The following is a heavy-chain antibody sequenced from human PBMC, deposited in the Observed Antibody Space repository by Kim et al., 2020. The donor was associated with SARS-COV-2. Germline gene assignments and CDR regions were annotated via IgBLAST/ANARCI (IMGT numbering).Heavy chain of an antibody. CDR3: VKVRYSGYDSFGYFDY. V-gene: IGHV3-64D*06. CDR2: ISGNGGNT. CDR1: GFTFSSYA. D-gene: IGHD5-12*01. Sequence: GGSLRLSCSASGFTFSSYAMHWVRQAPGEALEYVSAISGNGGNTHYADSVKGRFTISRDNSKNTLYLQMSSLRAEDTALYYCVKVRYSGYDSFGYFDYWGQGALVTVSS. J-gene: IGHJ4*02.